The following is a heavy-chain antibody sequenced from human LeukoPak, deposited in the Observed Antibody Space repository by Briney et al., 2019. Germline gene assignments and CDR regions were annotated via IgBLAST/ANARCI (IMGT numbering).Heavy chain of an antibody. J-gene: IGHJ5*02. CDR2: INHSGST. V-gene: IGHV4-34*01. D-gene: IGHD6-19*01. CDR3: AGSGYSSGWYPINWFDP. Sequence: SETLSLTCAVYGGSFSGYYWSWIRQPPGKGLEWIGEINHSGSTNYNPSLKSRVTISVDTSKNQFSLKLSSVTAADTAVYYCAGSGYSSGWYPINWFDPWGQGTLVTVSS. CDR1: GGSFSGYY.